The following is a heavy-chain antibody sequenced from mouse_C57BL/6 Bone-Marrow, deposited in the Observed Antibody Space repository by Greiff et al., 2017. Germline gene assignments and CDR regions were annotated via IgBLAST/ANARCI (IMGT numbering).Heavy chain of an antibody. D-gene: IGHD1-1*01. CDR3: ARGVFITTVVAPFDY. CDR2: IYPGDGDT. Sequence: VQLMESGAELVKPGASVKISCKASGYAFSSYWMNWVKQRPGKGLEWIGQIYPGDGDTNYNGKFKGKATLTADKSSSTAYMQLSSLTSEDSAVYFCARGVFITTVVAPFDYWGQGTTLTVSS. V-gene: IGHV1-80*01. CDR1: GYAFSSYW. J-gene: IGHJ2*01.